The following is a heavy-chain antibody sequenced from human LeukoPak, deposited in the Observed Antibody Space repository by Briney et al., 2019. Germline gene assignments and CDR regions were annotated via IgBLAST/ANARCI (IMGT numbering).Heavy chain of an antibody. J-gene: IGHJ4*02. D-gene: IGHD3-22*01. Sequence: ASVKISCKASGYTFTGYYMHWVRQAPGQGLEWMGWINPNSGGTNYAQKFQGRVTMTRDTSISTAYMELSRLRSDDTAVYYCAGTPDSSGDFDYWGQGTLVTVSS. CDR3: AGTPDSSGDFDY. CDR1: GYTFTGYY. V-gene: IGHV1-2*02. CDR2: INPNSGGT.